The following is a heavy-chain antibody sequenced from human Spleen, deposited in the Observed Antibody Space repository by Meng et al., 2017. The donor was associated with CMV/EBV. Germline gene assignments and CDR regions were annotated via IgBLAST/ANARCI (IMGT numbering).Heavy chain of an antibody. CDR1: GGSVSSGRYY. D-gene: IGHD6-13*01. Sequence: SGGSVSSGRYYWSWIWQPPGKGLEFIGYIYNSGSTNYTPSLKSRVTISVDTSKNQFSLRLSSVTAADTAVYYCARLDAAGIGYGMDVWGQGTTVTVSS. CDR3: ARLDAAGIGYGMDV. CDR2: IYNSGST. V-gene: IGHV4-61*01. J-gene: IGHJ6*02.